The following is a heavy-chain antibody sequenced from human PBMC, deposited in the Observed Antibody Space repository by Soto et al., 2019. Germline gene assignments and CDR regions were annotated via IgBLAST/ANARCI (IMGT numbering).Heavy chain of an antibody. V-gene: IGHV3-30*18. Sequence: QVQLVESGGGVVQPGRSLRLSCAASGFTFSSYGMHWVRQAPGKGLEWVAVISYDGSDKYYADSVKGRFTISRDNSNYTLDLQMDSLRAEDTAVYYCAKGVVVATPYFQHWGQGTLVTVSS. CDR1: GFTFSSYG. J-gene: IGHJ1*01. CDR2: ISYDGSDK. CDR3: AKGVVVATPYFQH. D-gene: IGHD2-15*01.